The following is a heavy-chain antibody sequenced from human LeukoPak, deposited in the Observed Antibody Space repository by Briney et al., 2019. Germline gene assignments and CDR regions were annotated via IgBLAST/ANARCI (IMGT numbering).Heavy chain of an antibody. J-gene: IGHJ5*02. D-gene: IGHD4-17*01. CDR1: GGTFNNSA. V-gene: IGHV1-69*05. CDR2: IMPPFGTA. Sequence: GSSVKVSCKTSGGTFNNSAISWVRQAPGQGLEWLGGIMPPFGTAGYAQKFQGRVTITKDESTRTVYSELTSLTSDDTAVYYCARDVHGDYGSGWFDPWGQGTLVSVSS. CDR3: ARDVHGDYGSGWFDP.